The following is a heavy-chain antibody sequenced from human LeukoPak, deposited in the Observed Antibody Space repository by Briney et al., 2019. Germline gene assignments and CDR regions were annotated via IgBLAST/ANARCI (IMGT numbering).Heavy chain of an antibody. V-gene: IGHV4-34*01. D-gene: IGHD3-22*01. CDR3: ARGKEGGYFRFYFDY. CDR2: INHSGST. J-gene: IGHJ4*02. CDR1: GGSFSGYY. Sequence: PSETLSLTCAVYGGSFSGYYWSWIRQPPGKGLEWIGEINHSGSTNYNPSLKSRVTISVDTSKNQFSLKLSSVTAADTAVYYCARGKEGGYFRFYFDYWGQGILVTVSS.